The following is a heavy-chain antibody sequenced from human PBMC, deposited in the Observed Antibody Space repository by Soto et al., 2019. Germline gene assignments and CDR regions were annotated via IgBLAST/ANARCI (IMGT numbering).Heavy chain of an antibody. CDR3: KSRGY. CDR2: IFSGGST. D-gene: IGHD3-10*01. CDR1: GFSVSDNY. V-gene: IGHV3-53*04. J-gene: IGHJ4*02. Sequence: EVQLVESGGGLVQPGGSLRLACAASGFSVSDNYMNWVRQAPGKGLEWVSVIFSGGSTYYADSVKGRFTISRHNSENTLYLQMSSLRVEDTAVYYCKSRGYWGRGTLVTVSS.